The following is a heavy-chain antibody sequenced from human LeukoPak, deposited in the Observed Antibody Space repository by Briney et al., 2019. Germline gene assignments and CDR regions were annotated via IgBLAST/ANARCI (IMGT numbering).Heavy chain of an antibody. CDR2: INTDGTNT. CDR1: GFTFSTYW. J-gene: IGHJ4*02. Sequence: PGGSLRLSCAASGFTFSTYWTHWIRQAPGKGLEWVSCINTDGTNTTYADSVKGRFIISRDNVKNTLYLQMHSLRVEDTAVYYCARSVEYWGQGTLVTVSS. V-gene: IGHV3-74*01. CDR3: ARSVEY. D-gene: IGHD5/OR15-5a*01.